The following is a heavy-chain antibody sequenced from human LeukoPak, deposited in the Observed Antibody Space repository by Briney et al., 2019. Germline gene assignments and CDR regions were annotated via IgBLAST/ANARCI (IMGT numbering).Heavy chain of an antibody. CDR1: GYTFTSYY. J-gene: IGHJ6*03. V-gene: IGHV1-46*01. CDR3: ARESSGSSWYFYYYYYMDV. D-gene: IGHD6-13*01. CDR2: INPSGGST. Sequence: ASVKVSCKASGYTFTSYYMHWVRQAPGQGLEWMGIINPSGGSTSYAQKFQGRVTMTRDMSTSTVYMELSSLRSEDTAVYYCARESSGSSWYFYYYYYMDVWGKGTTVTVSS.